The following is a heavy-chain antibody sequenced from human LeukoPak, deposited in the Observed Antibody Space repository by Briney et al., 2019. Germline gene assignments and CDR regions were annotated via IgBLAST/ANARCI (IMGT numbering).Heavy chain of an antibody. CDR1: GGTFSSYA. V-gene: IGHV1-69*06. CDR2: IIPIFGTA. D-gene: IGHD4-17*01. CDR3: ARGSKSYGDYIRSRIHHFDY. Sequence: ASVKVSCKASGGTFSSYAISWVRQAPGQGLEWMGGIIPIFGTANYAQKFQGRVTITADKSTSTAYMELSSLRSEDTAVYYCARGSKSYGDYIRSRIHHFDYWGQGTLVTVSS. J-gene: IGHJ4*02.